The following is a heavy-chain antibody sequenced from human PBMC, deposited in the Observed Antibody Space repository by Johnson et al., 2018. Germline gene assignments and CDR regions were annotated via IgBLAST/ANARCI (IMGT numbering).Heavy chain of an antibody. Sequence: EVQLVESGGGLVKPGRPLRLSCTASGFTFGDYGMSWFRQAPGKGLEWVGFIRSNAYGGTTEYAASVKGRFTISRDYSKSIAYLQMNSLKTEDTAVYSCTRNQHTLVRGVIYYYYGMDVWGQGTTVTVSS. V-gene: IGHV3-49*05. CDR1: GFTFGDYG. CDR2: IRSNAYGGTT. CDR3: TRNQHTLVRGVIYYYYGMDV. D-gene: IGHD3-10*01. J-gene: IGHJ6*02.